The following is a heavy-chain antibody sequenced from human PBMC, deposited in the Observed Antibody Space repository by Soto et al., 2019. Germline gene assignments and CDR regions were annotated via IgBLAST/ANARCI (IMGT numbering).Heavy chain of an antibody. V-gene: IGHV1-69*01. CDR1: GGTFSSYA. Sequence: QVQLVQSGAEVKKPGSSVKVSYKASGGTFSSYAISWVRQAPGQGLEWMGGIIPIFGTANYAQKFQGRVTITADESTSTAYMELSSLRSEDTAVYYCALRPLRRDGYNRGKPFDYWGQGTLVTVSS. CDR3: ALRPLRRDGYNRGKPFDY. J-gene: IGHJ4*02. D-gene: IGHD5-12*01. CDR2: IIPIFGTA.